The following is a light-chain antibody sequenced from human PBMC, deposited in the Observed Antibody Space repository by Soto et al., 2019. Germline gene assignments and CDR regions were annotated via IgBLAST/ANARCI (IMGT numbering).Light chain of an antibody. J-gene: IGLJ2*01. CDR3: QTWGTGIQV. V-gene: IGLV4-69*01. Sequence: QPVLTQSPSASASLGASVKLTCTLSSGHSSYTIAWHQQQAEKGPRYLMKLNSDGSHSKGDGIPDRFSGSSSGAERYLTISSLQSGDEADYYCQTWGTGIQVFGGGTKVTVL. CDR2: LNSDGSH. CDR1: SGHSSYT.